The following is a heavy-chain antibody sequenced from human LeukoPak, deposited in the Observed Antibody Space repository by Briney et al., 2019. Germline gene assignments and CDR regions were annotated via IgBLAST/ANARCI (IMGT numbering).Heavy chain of an antibody. D-gene: IGHD2-2*01. CDR1: GFTFSSYA. CDR2: ISGSGGST. J-gene: IGHJ3*02. V-gene: IGHV3-23*01. CDR3: AKDSGGYCSSTSCPLGAFDI. Sequence: GGSLRLSCAASGFTFSSYAMSWVRQAPGKGLEWVSAISGSGGSTYYADSVKGRFTNSRDNSKNTLYLQMNSLRAEDTAVYYCAKDSGGYCSSTSCPLGAFDIWGQGTMVTVSS.